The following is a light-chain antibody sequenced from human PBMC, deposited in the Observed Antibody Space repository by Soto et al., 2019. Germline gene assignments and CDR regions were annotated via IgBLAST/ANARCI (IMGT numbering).Light chain of an antibody. V-gene: IGKV1-39*01. CDR2: AAS. CDR1: QSISSY. CDR3: QQYNNWPPT. Sequence: DIQMTQSPYSLSASVGDRVTITCRASQSISSYLNWYQQKPGKAPKLLIYAASSLQSGVPSRFSGSGSGTDFTLTISSLQPEDFAVYYCQQYNNWPPTFGQGTKVDIK. J-gene: IGKJ1*01.